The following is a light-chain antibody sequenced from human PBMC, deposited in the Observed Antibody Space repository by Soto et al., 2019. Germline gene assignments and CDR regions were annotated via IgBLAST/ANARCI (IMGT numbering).Light chain of an antibody. CDR1: KLGDKY. CDR2: QDT. CDR3: QAWDSNTADNV. Sequence: SYELTQPPSVSVSPGQTASITCSGDKLGDKYACWYQQKPGQSPVLVIYQDTKRPSGIPDRFSGSNSGNTATLTISGTQAMDEADYYCQAWDSNTADNVFGTGTKVTVL. V-gene: IGLV3-1*01. J-gene: IGLJ1*01.